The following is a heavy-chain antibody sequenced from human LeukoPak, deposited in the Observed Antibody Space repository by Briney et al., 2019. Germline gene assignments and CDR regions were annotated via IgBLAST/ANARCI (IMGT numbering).Heavy chain of an antibody. CDR3: ARGPNSNWSGLDF. Sequence: GGSLRLSCIASGFSFSGHWMHWARQLPGKGLVWVSRISPTGSTTSYADAVKGRFTVSRDNAKNTLYLQVNNLRVDDTAVYYCARGPNSNWSGLDFWGQGTLLTVSS. CDR2: ISPTGSTT. V-gene: IGHV3-74*01. D-gene: IGHD6-6*01. J-gene: IGHJ4*02. CDR1: GFSFSGHW.